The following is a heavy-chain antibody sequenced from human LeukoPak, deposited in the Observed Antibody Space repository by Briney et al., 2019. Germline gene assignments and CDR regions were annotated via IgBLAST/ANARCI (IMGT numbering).Heavy chain of an antibody. J-gene: IGHJ5*02. CDR3: ARDRWQQLDWFDP. D-gene: IGHD5-24*01. Sequence: ASVKVSCKASGYTFTGYYMHWVRQAPGQGLEWMGLINPNTGGTNYAQRFQGRVTMTRDTSISTVYMDLCSLRSDDTAVYYCARDRWQQLDWFDPWGQGTLVIVSS. CDR2: INPNTGGT. CDR1: GYTFTGYY. V-gene: IGHV1-2*02.